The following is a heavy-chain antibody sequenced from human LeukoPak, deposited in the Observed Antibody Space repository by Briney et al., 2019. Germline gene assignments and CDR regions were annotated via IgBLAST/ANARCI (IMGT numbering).Heavy chain of an antibody. Sequence: SETLSLTCTVSGGSISSYYWSWIRQPPGKGLEWIGYIYYSGSTNYNPSLKSRVTISVDTSKNQFSLKLSSVTAADTAVYYCAREGVSYYGSRNDYWGQGTLVTVSS. D-gene: IGHD3-10*01. J-gene: IGHJ4*02. CDR1: GGSISSYY. CDR2: IYYSGST. V-gene: IGHV4-59*01. CDR3: AREGVSYYGSRNDY.